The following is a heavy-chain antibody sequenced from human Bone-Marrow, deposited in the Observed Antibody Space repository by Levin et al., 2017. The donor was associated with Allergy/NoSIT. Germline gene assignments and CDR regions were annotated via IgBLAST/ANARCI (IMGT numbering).Heavy chain of an antibody. Sequence: SETLSLTCTVSGDSISSGTYYWTWIRQPAGKGLEWIGRIYTSGSTNYSPSLKSRVTISPDTSKNQVSLRLTFVTAADTAMYYCARESGYAARLDYWGQGTLGTGSS. D-gene: IGHD3-16*01. CDR2: IYTSGST. CDR1: GDSISSGTYY. V-gene: IGHV4-61*02. CDR3: ARESGYAARLDY. J-gene: IGHJ4*02.